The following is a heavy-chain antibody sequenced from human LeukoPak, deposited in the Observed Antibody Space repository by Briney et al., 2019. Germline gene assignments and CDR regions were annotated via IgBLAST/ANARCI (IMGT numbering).Heavy chain of an antibody. CDR2: ISSDGSNK. J-gene: IGHJ4*02. CDR3: AKAHTSSWFLSDY. CDR1: GFIFSSYG. Sequence: PRRSLRLSCAASGFIFSSYGMQWVRQVPGKGLEWVAVISSDGSNKHYAESVKGRFTISRDKSKNTLYLQMDSLRAEDTAVYYCAKAHTSSWFLSDYWGQGTLVAVSS. V-gene: IGHV3-30*18. D-gene: IGHD6-13*01.